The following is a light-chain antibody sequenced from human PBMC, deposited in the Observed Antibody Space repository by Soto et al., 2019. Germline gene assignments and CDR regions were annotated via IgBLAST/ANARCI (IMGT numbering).Light chain of an antibody. CDR1: QDVSRY. CDR3: QQLNSYVFA. Sequence: DIPLTQSPSFLSASVGDRVTITCRASQDVSRYLAWYQQKPGKAPNLLIYAASTLRSGVPSRFSGSGSETEFTLTSSSLQPEDFATYYCQQLNSYVFAFGPGTKVDIK. CDR2: AAS. J-gene: IGKJ3*01. V-gene: IGKV1-9*01.